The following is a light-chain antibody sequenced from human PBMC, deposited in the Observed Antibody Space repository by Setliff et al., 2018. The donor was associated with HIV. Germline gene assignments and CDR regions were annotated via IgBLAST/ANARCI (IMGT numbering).Light chain of an antibody. CDR3: QSYDSSLSGYV. J-gene: IGLJ1*01. V-gene: IGLV1-40*01. CDR1: SSNIGAHYD. CDR2: GNN. Sequence: VLAQPPSVSGAPGQRVTISCTGSSSNIGAHYDVHWYQQLPGTAPKLLIYGNNNRPSGVPDRFSGSKSGSSASLAITGLQAEDEADYYCQSYDSSLSGYVFGTGTKVTVL.